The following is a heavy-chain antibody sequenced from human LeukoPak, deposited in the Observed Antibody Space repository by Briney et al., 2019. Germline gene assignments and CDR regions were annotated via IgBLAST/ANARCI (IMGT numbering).Heavy chain of an antibody. D-gene: IGHD2-2*01. Sequence: GGSLRLSCAASGFTFSNYAMNWVRQAPGKGLEWVSTITSGENTYYADSVKGRFTISRDNAKNSLYLQMNSLRAEDTAVYYCARLYPDIVVVPAAIGNYYYMDVWGKGTTVTVSS. CDR2: ITSGENT. CDR1: GFTFSNYA. CDR3: ARLYPDIVVVPAAIGNYYYMDV. V-gene: IGHV3-69-1*01. J-gene: IGHJ6*03.